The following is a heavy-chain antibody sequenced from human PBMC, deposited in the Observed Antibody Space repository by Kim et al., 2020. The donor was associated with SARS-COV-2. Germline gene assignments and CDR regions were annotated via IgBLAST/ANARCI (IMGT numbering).Heavy chain of an antibody. V-gene: IGHV4-39*01. D-gene: IGHD2-21*01. CDR1: GGSISSSSYY. CDR3: ARTIRGGVVIATPNWV. Sequence: SETLSLTCTVSGGSISSSSYYWGWIRQPPGKGLEWIGSIYYSGSTYYNPSLRSRVTISVDTSKNQFSLKLSSVTAADTAVYYCARTIRGGVVIATPNWV. J-gene: IGHJ5*01. CDR2: IYYSGST.